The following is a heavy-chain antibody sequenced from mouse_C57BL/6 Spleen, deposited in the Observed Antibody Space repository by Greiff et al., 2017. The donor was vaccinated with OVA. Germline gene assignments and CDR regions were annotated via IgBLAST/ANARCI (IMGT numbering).Heavy chain of an antibody. V-gene: IGHV1-54*01. CDR1: GYAFTNYL. D-gene: IGHD5-5*01. CDR2: LNPGSGGT. Sequence: QVQLQQSGAELVRPGTSVKVSCKASGYAFTNYLIEWVKQRPGQGLEWIGGLNPGSGGTNYNEKFKGKATLTAYKYSSTAYMQLSSLTSEDSAVYFCARFGTTTGYFDVWGTGTTVTFSS. CDR3: ARFGTTTGYFDV. J-gene: IGHJ1*03.